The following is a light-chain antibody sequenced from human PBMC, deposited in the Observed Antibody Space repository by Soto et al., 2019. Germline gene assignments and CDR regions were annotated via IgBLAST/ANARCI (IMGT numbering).Light chain of an antibody. CDR1: QSVSSY. V-gene: IGKV3-11*01. CDR3: QQRSNWPLAT. Sequence: EIVLTQSPATRSLSPGEIATLSGRASQSVSSYLAWYQQKPGQAPRLLLYVASNRATGIPARFSGSGSGTDFNLTISSLEPEDFAVYYCQQRSNWPLATFVPGTKVDIK. CDR2: VAS. J-gene: IGKJ3*01.